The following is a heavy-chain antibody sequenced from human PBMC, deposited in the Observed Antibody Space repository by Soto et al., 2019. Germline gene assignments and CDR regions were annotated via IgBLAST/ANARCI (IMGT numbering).Heavy chain of an antibody. J-gene: IGHJ4*02. CDR3: ARITQSRNVFDY. V-gene: IGHV2-70*01. CDR2: IDWDDDK. D-gene: IGHD2-8*01. Sequence: SGPTLVNPTQTLTLTCTFSGFSLSTSGMCVSWIRQPPGTALEWLALIDWDDDKYYSTSLKTRLTISKDTSKNQVVLTMTNMDPVDTATYYCARITQSRNVFDYWGQGTLVTVPS. CDR1: GFSLSTSGMC.